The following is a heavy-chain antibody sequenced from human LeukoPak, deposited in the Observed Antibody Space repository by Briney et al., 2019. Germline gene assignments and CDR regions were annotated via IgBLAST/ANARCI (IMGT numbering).Heavy chain of an antibody. J-gene: IGHJ4*02. CDR1: GFTFSNYW. Sequence: GGSLRLSCAASGFTFSNYWLNWVREAPGKGLEWVANIKEDGSEKYYVDSVKGRFTISRDNAKNSLFLQMNSLRAEDTAVYYCARTLRGGGALDYWGQGTLVTVSS. CDR2: IKEDGSEK. CDR3: ARTLRGGGALDY. D-gene: IGHD3-16*01. V-gene: IGHV3-7*03.